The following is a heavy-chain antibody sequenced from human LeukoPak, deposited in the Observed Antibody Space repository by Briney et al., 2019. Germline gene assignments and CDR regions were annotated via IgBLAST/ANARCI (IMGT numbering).Heavy chain of an antibody. V-gene: IGHV5-51*01. CDR3: ARSPNARDPPDY. CDR2: IYPGYSDT. Sequence: GESLKISCNGSGDSFISYGVGWWRQMRGKGLEWMGIIYPGYSDTSYSPHFKGQVTISADKSISTAYLQWSSLKASDTAMYYCARSPNARDPPDYWGQGTLVTVSS. J-gene: IGHJ4*02. CDR1: GDSFISYG. D-gene: IGHD5-24*01.